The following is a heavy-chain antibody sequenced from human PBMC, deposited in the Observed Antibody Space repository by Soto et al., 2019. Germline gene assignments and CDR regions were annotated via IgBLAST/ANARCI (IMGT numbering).Heavy chain of an antibody. D-gene: IGHD3-22*01. CDR1: GGTFSTYT. V-gene: IGHV1-69*13. CDR3: TRDLYYFDSSAYYGHNWFDP. CDR2: IIPMFGTT. J-gene: IGHJ5*02. Sequence: SVKVSCKASGGTFSTYTMSWVRQAPGQGLEWMGGIIPMFGTTTYAENFQGRVTITADESTSTAYMELTCLRSEDTAVYYCTRDLYYFDSSAYYGHNWFDPWGQGTRVTVS.